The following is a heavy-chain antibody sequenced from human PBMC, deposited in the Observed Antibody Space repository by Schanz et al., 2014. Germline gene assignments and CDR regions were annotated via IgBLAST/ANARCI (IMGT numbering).Heavy chain of an antibody. J-gene: IGHJ4*02. D-gene: IGHD5-18*01. CDR3: ARGTDTAMEHRPFDY. CDR2: IYTDGST. CDR1: GFTVSKNY. Sequence: EVQLVESGGGLVQPGGSLRLSCAASGFTVSKNYMSWVRQAPGKGLEWVSIIYTDGSTYYADSVRDRFTISRDNSKNMLYLQINNRRAEDTAVYYCARGTDTAMEHRPFDYWGQGTLVTVSS. V-gene: IGHV3-66*01.